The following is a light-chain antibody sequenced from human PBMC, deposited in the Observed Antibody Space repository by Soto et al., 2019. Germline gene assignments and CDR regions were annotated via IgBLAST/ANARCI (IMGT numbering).Light chain of an antibody. J-gene: IGLJ2*01. V-gene: IGLV2-14*01. Sequence: QSALTQPASVSGSPGQSTTISCTGTSSDVGGYNYVSWYQQHPCKAPKLMVFDVSNRPSGASNRFSGSKSGDTASLTISGLQAEDEADYFCSSYTSSSTPVVFGGGTKVTVL. CDR1: SSDVGGYNY. CDR2: DVS. CDR3: SSYTSSSTPVV.